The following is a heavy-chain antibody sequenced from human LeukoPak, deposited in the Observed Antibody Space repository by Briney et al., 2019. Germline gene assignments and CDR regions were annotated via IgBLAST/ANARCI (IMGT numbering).Heavy chain of an antibody. Sequence: SETLSLTCTVSGASITSDDFYWHWLRQHPGKGLEWIEYIYYTGSTYYNSSRKSQNTISIDTSKNQFSLNLSSVTAADTAVYYCARGPPFASWGQGTLVTVSS. CDR1: GASITSDDFY. CDR3: ARGPPFAS. V-gene: IGHV4-31*01. D-gene: IGHD3-16*01. CDR2: IYYTGST. J-gene: IGHJ1*01.